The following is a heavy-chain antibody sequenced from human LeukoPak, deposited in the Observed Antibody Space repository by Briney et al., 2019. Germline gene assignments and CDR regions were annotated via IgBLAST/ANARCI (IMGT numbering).Heavy chain of an antibody. D-gene: IGHD2-2*01. J-gene: IGHJ4*02. CDR1: GGTFSSYA. CDR2: IIPIFGIA. CDR3: ARVDAGYCSSTSCPPVY. V-gene: IGHV1-69*04. Sequence: SVKGSCKTSGGTFSSYAISWVRQAPGQGLEWMGRIIPIFGIANYAQKFQGRVTITADKSTSTAYMELSSLRSEDTAVYYCARVDAGYCSSTSCPPVYWGQGTLVTVSS.